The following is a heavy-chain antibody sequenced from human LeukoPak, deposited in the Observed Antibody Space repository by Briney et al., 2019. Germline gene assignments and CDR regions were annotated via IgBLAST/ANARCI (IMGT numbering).Heavy chain of an antibody. CDR3: ATTYRREGGGYYFDY. CDR2: IIPIFGTA. V-gene: IGHV1-69*13. D-gene: IGHD1-26*01. Sequence: ASVKVSCKASGGTFSSYAISWVRQAPGQGLEWMGGIIPIFGTANYAQKFQGRVTITADESTSTAYMELSSLRSEDTAVYYCATTYRREGGGYYFDYWGQGTLVTVSS. J-gene: IGHJ4*02. CDR1: GGTFSSYA.